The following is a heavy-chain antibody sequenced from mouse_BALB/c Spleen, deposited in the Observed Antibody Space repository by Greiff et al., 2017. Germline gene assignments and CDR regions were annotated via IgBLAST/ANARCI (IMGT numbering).Heavy chain of an antibody. D-gene: IGHD1-1*01. CDR2: IYWDDDK. J-gene: IGHJ3*01. CDR3: ARRAGYYYGSSYGWFAY. Sequence: QVTLKVSGPGILQPSQTLSLTCSFSGFSLSTSGMGVSWIRQPSGKGLEWLAHIYWDDDKRYNPSLKSRLTISKDTSRNQVFLKSTSVDTADTATYYCARRAGYYYGSSYGWFAYWGQGTLVTVSA. CDR1: GFSLSTSGMG. V-gene: IGHV8-12*01.